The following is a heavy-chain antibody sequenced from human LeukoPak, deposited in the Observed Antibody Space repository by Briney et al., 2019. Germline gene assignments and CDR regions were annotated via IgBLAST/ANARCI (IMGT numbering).Heavy chain of an antibody. CDR1: GFIFSSYG. CDR3: ARIFSGGPTGHAFDI. J-gene: IGHJ3*02. Sequence: GGSLRLSCAASGFIFSSYGMHWVRQAPGKGLEWVAVISHDGVNKYYTDSVKGRFTFSRDNSKNSLYLQMNSLRAEDTAVYYCARIFSGGPTGHAFDIWGQGTMVTVSS. V-gene: IGHV3-30*03. CDR2: ISHDGVNK. D-gene: IGHD2-15*01.